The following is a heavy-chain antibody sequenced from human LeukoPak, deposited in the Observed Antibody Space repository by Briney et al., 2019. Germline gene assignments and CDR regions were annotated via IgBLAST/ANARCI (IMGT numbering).Heavy chain of an antibody. CDR3: AKVGYSYGTSGYFDL. V-gene: IGHV3-23*01. Sequence: GGSLRLSCAASGFTFSSYAMSWVRQAPWKGLEWVSAISGSGGSTYYADSVKGRFTISRDNSKNTLYLQINSLRAEDTAVYYCAKVGYSYGTSGYFDLWGRGTLVTVSS. D-gene: IGHD5-18*01. CDR2: ISGSGGST. J-gene: IGHJ2*01. CDR1: GFTFSSYA.